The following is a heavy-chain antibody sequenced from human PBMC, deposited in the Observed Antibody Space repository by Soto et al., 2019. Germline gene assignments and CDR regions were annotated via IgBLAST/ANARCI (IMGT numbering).Heavy chain of an antibody. CDR1: GGSISSSSYY. Sequence: PSETLSLTCTVSGGSISSSSYYWGWIRQPPGKGLEWIGSIYYSGSTYYNPSLKSRVTISVDTSKNQFSLKLSSVTAAGTAVYYCSLAYGSGSYYNVPYYYYYGMDVWGQGTTVT. V-gene: IGHV4-39*01. CDR3: SLAYGSGSYYNVPYYYYYGMDV. CDR2: IYYSGST. J-gene: IGHJ6*02. D-gene: IGHD3-10*01.